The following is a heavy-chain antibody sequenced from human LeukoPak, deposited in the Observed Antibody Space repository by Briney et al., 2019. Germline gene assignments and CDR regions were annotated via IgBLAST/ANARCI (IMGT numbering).Heavy chain of an antibody. Sequence: SETLSLTCTISGGSISSYYWSWIRQPPGKGLEWIGYIYYSGSTNYNPSLKSRVTISVDTSKNQFSLKLSSVTAADTAVYYCARHGVVATKDPLYYFDYWGQGTLVTVSS. D-gene: IGHD5-12*01. CDR1: GGSISSYY. CDR2: IYYSGST. V-gene: IGHV4-59*08. CDR3: ARHGVVATKDPLYYFDY. J-gene: IGHJ4*02.